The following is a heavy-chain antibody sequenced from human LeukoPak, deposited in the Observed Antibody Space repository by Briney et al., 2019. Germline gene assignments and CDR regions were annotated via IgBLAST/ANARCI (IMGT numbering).Heavy chain of an antibody. CDR3: AKDARRSSGWYFFDH. D-gene: IGHD6-19*01. CDR2: ISSSSSYI. J-gene: IGHJ4*02. Sequence: GVSLRLSCAASGFTFSSYSMNWVRQAPGKGLEWVSSISSSSSYIYYADSVKGRYTISRDNAKNSLYLQMNSLRAEDTAVYYCAKDARRSSGWYFFDHWGQGTLVTVSS. V-gene: IGHV3-21*01. CDR1: GFTFSSYS.